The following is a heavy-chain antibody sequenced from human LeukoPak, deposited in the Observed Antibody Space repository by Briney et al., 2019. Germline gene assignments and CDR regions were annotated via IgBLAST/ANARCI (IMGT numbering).Heavy chain of an antibody. CDR1: GGSISSGSYY. Sequence: SEXLSLTCTVSGGSISSGSYYWRWVRQPAGTGLEWIGRIYTSGSTNYNPSLKSRVTISVDKYKKQFSLKLSSVTAADTAVYYCARSSSLLLQGYYFDYWGQGTLVTVSS. D-gene: IGHD3-22*01. V-gene: IGHV4-61*02. J-gene: IGHJ4*02. CDR3: ARSSSLLLQGYYFDY. CDR2: IYTSGST.